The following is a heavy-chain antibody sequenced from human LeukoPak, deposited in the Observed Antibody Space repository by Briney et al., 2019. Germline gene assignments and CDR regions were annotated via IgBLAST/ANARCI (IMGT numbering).Heavy chain of an antibody. V-gene: IGHV3-30*02. Sequence: GGSLRLSCAASGFTFSSYGMHWVRQAPGKGLEWVAFIRYDGSNKYYADSVKGRFTISRDNSKNTLYLQMNSLRADDTAVYYCAKQQYYDILTGIFDYWGQGTLVTVSS. CDR1: GFTFSSYG. J-gene: IGHJ4*02. CDR3: AKQQYYDILTGIFDY. CDR2: IRYDGSNK. D-gene: IGHD3-9*01.